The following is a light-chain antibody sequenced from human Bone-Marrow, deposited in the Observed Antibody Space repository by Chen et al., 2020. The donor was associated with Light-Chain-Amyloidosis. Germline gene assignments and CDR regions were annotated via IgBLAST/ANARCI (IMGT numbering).Light chain of an antibody. V-gene: IGKV1-39*01. CDR1: QSISSY. J-gene: IGKJ3*01. CDR2: AAS. Sequence: IQMTQPLTSLSASVGDRVTITCRASQSISSYLNWYQQKPGKAPKLLIYAASSLQSGVPSRFSVSGSGTDFTLTISSLQPEDFATYYCQQSYSTPFTFGPGTKVDIK. CDR3: QQSYSTPFT.